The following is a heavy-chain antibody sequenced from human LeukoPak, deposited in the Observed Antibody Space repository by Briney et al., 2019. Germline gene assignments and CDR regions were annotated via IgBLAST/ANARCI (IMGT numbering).Heavy chain of an antibody. Sequence: SETLSLTCTVSGGSISSYYWSWIPQPPGKGLEWIGYIYYSGSTNYNPSLKSRVTISVDTSKNQFSLKLSSVTAADTAMYYCARVSGYDWESFYDYWGQGSLVTVSS. J-gene: IGHJ4*02. CDR3: ARVSGYDWESFYDY. D-gene: IGHD5-12*01. CDR1: GGSISSYY. CDR2: IYYSGST. V-gene: IGHV4-59*01.